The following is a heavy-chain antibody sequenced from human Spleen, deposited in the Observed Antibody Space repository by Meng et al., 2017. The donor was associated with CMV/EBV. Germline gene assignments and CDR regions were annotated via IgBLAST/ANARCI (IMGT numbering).Heavy chain of an antibody. CDR3: ASGTQNFDS. CDR1: GYTFTRYG. CDR2: INPDSGGT. V-gene: IGHV1-2*02. J-gene: IGHJ4*02. Sequence: ASVKVSCKASGYTFTRYGITWVRQAPGQGLEWMGWINPDSGGTNYAQKFQGRVTMTRDTSISTAYMELSRLRSDDTAVYYCASGTQNFDSWGQGTLVTVSS.